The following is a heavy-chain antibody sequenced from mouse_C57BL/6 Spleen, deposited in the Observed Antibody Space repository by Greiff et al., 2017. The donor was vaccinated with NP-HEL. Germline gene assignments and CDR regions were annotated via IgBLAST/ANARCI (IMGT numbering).Heavy chain of an antibody. CDR2: IYPGDGDT. V-gene: IGHV1-80*01. Sequence: QVHVKQSGAELVKPGASVKISCKASGYAFSSYWMNWVKQRPGKGLEWIGQIYPGDGDTNYNGKFKGKATLTADKSSSTAYMQLSSLTSEDSAVYFCARWDYDYDGDWYFDVWGTGTTVTVSS. CDR3: ARWDYDYDGDWYFDV. D-gene: IGHD2-4*01. CDR1: GYAFSSYW. J-gene: IGHJ1*03.